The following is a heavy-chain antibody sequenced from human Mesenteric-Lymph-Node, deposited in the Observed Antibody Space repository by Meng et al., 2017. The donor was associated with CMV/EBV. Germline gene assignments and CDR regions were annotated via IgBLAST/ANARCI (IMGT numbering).Heavy chain of an antibody. V-gene: IGHV4-30-4*08. Sequence: SETLSLTCTVSGGSTSSGDYYWSWIRQPPGKGLEWIGYIYYSGSTYYNPSLKSRVTISVDTSKNQFSLKLSSVTAADTAVYYCARGGCSSTSCRANGMDVWGQGTTVTVSS. CDR2: IYYSGST. CDR3: ARGGCSSTSCRANGMDV. CDR1: GGSTSSGDYY. J-gene: IGHJ6*02. D-gene: IGHD2-2*01.